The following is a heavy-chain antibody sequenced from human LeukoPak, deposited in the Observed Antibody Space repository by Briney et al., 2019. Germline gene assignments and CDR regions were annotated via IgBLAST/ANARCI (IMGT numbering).Heavy chain of an antibody. Sequence: SVKVSCKASGGTFSSYTISWVRQAPGPGLEWMGRIIPILGIANYAQKFQGKVTITEDKSTSTAYMELSSLRSEDTGVYYCARGTWTWYEVTKEEPNFDYWGQGTLVTVPS. CDR3: ARGTWTWYEVTKEEPNFDY. CDR2: IIPILGIA. V-gene: IGHV1-69*02. CDR1: GGTFSSYT. D-gene: IGHD4-17*01. J-gene: IGHJ4*02.